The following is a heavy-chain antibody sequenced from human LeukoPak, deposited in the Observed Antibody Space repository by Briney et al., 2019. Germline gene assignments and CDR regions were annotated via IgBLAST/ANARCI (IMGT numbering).Heavy chain of an antibody. V-gene: IGHV3-48*03. CDR3: AGDYGDSGFVDY. CDR1: GFTFSSYE. CDR2: ISSSGSTI. J-gene: IGHJ4*02. Sequence: GGSLRLSCAASGFTFSSYEMNWVRQAPGKGLEWVSYISSSGSTIYYADSVKGRFTISRDNAKNSLYLQMNSLRADDTAVYYCAGDYGDSGFVDYWGQGTLVTVSS. D-gene: IGHD4-17*01.